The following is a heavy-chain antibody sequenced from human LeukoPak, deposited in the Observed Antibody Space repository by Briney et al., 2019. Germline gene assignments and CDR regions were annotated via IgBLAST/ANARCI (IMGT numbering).Heavy chain of an antibody. Sequence: SETLSLTCAVYGDSFSGYYWSWLRQPPGKGLEWLGQINHSGSTNYSPSLKSLVTISVDTAKIQFSLELSSVTAAVTAVYYCARGRKGRGLSIVVVPADIRQFDPWGQGTLVTVSS. CDR2: INHSGST. J-gene: IGHJ5*02. V-gene: IGHV4-34*01. D-gene: IGHD2-2*01. CDR1: GDSFSGYY. CDR3: ARGRKGRGLSIVVVPADIRQFDP.